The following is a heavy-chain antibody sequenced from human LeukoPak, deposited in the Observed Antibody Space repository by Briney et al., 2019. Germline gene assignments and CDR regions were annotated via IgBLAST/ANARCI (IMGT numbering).Heavy chain of an antibody. D-gene: IGHD3-3*01. CDR1: GVSIRSSYYY. Sequence: SETLSLTCTVSGVSIRSSYYYWGWIRQPPGKGLEWIGSIYDSGSTYYNPSLKSRVTISVDTSKNQFSLKLNSVTAADTAVYYCVRHDGRGGSTMGAFDSWGQGSLVTVSS. J-gene: IGHJ5*01. CDR2: IYDSGST. CDR3: VRHDGRGGSTMGAFDS. V-gene: IGHV4-39*01.